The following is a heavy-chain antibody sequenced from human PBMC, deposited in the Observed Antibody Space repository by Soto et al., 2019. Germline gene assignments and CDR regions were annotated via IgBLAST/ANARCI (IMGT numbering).Heavy chain of an antibody. V-gene: IGHV3-7*01. Sequence: PGGSLRLSCAGSGFTFSTYWMSWVRQAPGKGLEWVANIKQDGTAKYYVDSVKGRFTISRDNAKNSLYLQMNSLRVEDTATYYCARWTPPYQIEGKYYWTDDYWGQGTLVTVSS. CDR3: ARWTPPYQIEGKYYWTDDY. CDR2: IKQDGTAK. CDR1: GFTFSTYW. D-gene: IGHD2-8*01. J-gene: IGHJ4*02.